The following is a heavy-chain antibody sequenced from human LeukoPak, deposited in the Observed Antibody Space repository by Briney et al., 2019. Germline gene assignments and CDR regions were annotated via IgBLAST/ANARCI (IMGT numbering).Heavy chain of an antibody. Sequence: GGSLGLSRAASGFSFSNHGMNWVRQAPGKGLEWVAVVTYDGNHKNYADSVKGRFTIFRDNSKNTLYLQMNSLRAEDTAVFYCARGSCSGGSCPYDFWGQGTLVTVSS. J-gene: IGHJ4*02. CDR3: ARGSCSGGSCPYDF. CDR1: GFSFSNHG. V-gene: IGHV3-33*05. CDR2: VTYDGNHK. D-gene: IGHD2-15*01.